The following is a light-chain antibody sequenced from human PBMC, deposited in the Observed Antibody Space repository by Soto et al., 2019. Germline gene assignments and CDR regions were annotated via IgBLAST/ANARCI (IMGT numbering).Light chain of an antibody. CDR1: QSISSW. V-gene: IGKV1-5*03. CDR3: QQYNSYWT. CDR2: KAS. Sequence: DIQMTQSPSTLSASVGDRVTITCRASQSISSWLAWYQQKPGKAPKLLIYKASSLESGAPSRFSGSGSGTEFTLTISSLQPDDFATYYCQQYNSYWTFGQGTQVDIK. J-gene: IGKJ1*01.